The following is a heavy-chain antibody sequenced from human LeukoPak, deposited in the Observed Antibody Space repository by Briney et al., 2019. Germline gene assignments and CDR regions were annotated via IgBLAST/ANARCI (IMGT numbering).Heavy chain of an antibody. CDR1: GYTFTSYD. J-gene: IGHJ6*02. CDR3: ARVSSYTMSYGMDV. V-gene: IGHV1-8*03. D-gene: IGHD3-10*02. CDR2: MNPNSGNT. Sequence: ASVKVSCKASGYTFTSYDINWVRQATGQGLEWMGWMNPNSGNTGYAQKFQGRVTITRNTSISTAYMELSSLRSEDTAVYYCARVSSYTMSYGMDVWGQGTTVTVSS.